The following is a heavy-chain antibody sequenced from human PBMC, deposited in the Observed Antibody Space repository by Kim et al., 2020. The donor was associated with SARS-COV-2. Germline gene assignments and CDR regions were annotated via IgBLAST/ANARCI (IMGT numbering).Heavy chain of an antibody. CDR1: GGSISTYY. D-gene: IGHD6-19*01. V-gene: IGHV4-59*08. CDR3: ARQRGGGGWYRMDY. J-gene: IGHJ4*02. Sequence: SETLSLTCTVSGGSISTYYWGWIRQSPGKGLEWIGYIYNDGSTNYNPSLKSRVTISIDTSKNQFSLKLSSVTAADTAVYYCARQRGGGGWYRMDYWGRGT. CDR2: IYNDGST.